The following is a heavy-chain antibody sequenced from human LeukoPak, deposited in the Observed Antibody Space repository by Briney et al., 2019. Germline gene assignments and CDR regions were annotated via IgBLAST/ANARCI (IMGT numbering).Heavy chain of an antibody. J-gene: IGHJ4*02. CDR1: GGSFSGYY. CDR2: INHSGST. Sequence: PSETLSLTCAVYGGSFSGYYWSWIRQPPGKGLEWIGEINHSGSTNYNPSLKSRVTISVETSHNQCSLKLSYVAAADTAVYYCARDLYYYDSSGGQGYWGQGTLVTVSS. D-gene: IGHD3-22*01. CDR3: ARDLYYYDSSGGQGY. V-gene: IGHV4-34*01.